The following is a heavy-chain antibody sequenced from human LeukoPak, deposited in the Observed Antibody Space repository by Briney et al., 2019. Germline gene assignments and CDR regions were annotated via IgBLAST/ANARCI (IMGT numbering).Heavy chain of an antibody. CDR3: ASSPDGEDFDY. CDR2: IYYSGST. D-gene: IGHD4-17*01. V-gene: IGHV4-59*01. CDR1: GGSISSYY. Sequence: SETLSLTCTVSGGSISSYYWSWIRRPPGKGLEWIGYIYYSGSTNYNPSLKSRVTISVDTSKNQFSLKLSSVTAADTAVYYCASSPDGEDFDYWGQGTLVTVSS. J-gene: IGHJ4*02.